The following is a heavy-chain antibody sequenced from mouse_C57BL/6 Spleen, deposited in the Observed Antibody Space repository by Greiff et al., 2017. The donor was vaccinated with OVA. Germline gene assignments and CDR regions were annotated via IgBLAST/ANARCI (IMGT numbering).Heavy chain of an antibody. CDR1: GYTFTDYE. CDR3: TIEDGSSYGFAY. CDR2: IDPETGGT. D-gene: IGHD1-1*01. Sequence: QVQLKQSGAELVRPGASVTLSCKASGYTFTDYEMHWVKQTPVHGLEWIGAIDPETGGTAYNQKFKGKAILTADKSSSTAYMELRSLTSEDSAVYYCTIEDGSSYGFAYWGQGTLVTVSA. J-gene: IGHJ3*01. V-gene: IGHV1-15*01.